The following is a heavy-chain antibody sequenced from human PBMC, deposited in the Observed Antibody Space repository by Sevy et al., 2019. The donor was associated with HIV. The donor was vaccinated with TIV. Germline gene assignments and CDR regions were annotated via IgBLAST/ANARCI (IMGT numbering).Heavy chain of an antibody. CDR3: ARDAGYSNVWYPGY. D-gene: IGHD5-18*01. J-gene: IGHJ4*02. CDR1: GFSFSTHG. V-gene: IGHV3-30*03. CDR2: ISFDGSDK. Sequence: GGSLRLSCAASGFSFSTHGMHWVRQAPGKGLEWVAVISFDGSDKYYSESVKGRFTISRDNSKNTLLLQMSSLRAEDTAVYYCARDAGYSNVWYPGYWGQGTLVTVSS.